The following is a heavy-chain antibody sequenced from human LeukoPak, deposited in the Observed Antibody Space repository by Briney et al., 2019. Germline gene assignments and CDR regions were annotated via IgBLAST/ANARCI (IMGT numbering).Heavy chain of an antibody. Sequence: SETLSLTCTVSGGSISSYYWSWIRQPPGKGLEWIGEINHSGSTNYNPSLKSRVTISVDTSKNQFSLKLSSVTAADTAGYYWXXXXGLLWFGVPNWFDPWGQGTLVTVSS. V-gene: IGHV4-34*01. CDR2: INHSGST. J-gene: IGHJ5*02. CDR1: GGSISSYY. CDR3: XXXXGLLWFGVPNWFDP. D-gene: IGHD3-10*01.